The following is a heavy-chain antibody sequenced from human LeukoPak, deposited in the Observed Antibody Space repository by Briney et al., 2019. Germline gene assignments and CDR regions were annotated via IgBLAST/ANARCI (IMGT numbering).Heavy chain of an antibody. CDR3: AGGNAMDV. CDR1: GFPFSNSR. V-gene: IGHV3-7*03. Sequence: VGSLRLSCVVSGFPFSNSRMYWVRQAPGKGLEGVANIKKDGSGISYVDSVKGRFIISRDNTRNSLYLQMNSLTVEDTAVYFCAGGNAMDVWGKGTAVTVSS. J-gene: IGHJ6*04. CDR2: IKKDGSGI.